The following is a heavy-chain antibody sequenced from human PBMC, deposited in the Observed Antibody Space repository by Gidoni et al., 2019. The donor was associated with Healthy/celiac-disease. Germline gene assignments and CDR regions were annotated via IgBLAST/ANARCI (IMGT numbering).Heavy chain of an antibody. D-gene: IGHD4-17*01. CDR3: TTRSTVTTLPDY. V-gene: IGHV3-15*01. Sequence: EVQLVVSGGGLVQPGGSLRLSCAASGFTFSNAWMSGVRQAPGKGLEWVGRNKSKTDGGKTDYAAPVKGRFTISRDDSKNTLYLQMNSLKTEDTAVYYCTTRSTVTTLPDYWGQGTLVTVSS. J-gene: IGHJ4*02. CDR2: NKSKTDGGKT. CDR1: GFTFSNAW.